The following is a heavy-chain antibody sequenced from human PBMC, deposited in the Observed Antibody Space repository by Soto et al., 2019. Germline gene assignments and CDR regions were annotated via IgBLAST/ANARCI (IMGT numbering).Heavy chain of an antibody. CDR2: CYYSGTT. CDR3: ARLKRSGLPGRKYYFDY. J-gene: IGHJ4*01. CDR1: GGAIQTYC. D-gene: IGHD6-25*01. Sequence: LFLTCTVSGGAIQTYCWSWIRQSPLKGQEWNGYCYYSGTTNYNPSFTTRVTMSVDTPKNQFSLRLTSVTAADTAVYFCARLKRSGLPGRKYYFDYWGHGILVTVSS. V-gene: IGHV4-59*13.